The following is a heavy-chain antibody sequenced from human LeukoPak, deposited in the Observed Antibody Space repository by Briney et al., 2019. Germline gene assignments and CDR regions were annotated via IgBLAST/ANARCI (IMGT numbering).Heavy chain of an antibody. D-gene: IGHD3-22*01. J-gene: IGHJ4*02. CDR2: IYTIGST. CDR1: GGSISSGSYY. V-gene: IGHV4-61*02. CDR3: ARVTTGGYYNC. Sequence: PSQTLSLTCTVSGGSISSGSYYWSWIRQPAGKGLEFIGRIYTIGSTNYNPSLKSRVTISVDTSKNQFSLKLSSVTAADTAVYYCARVTTGGYYNCWGQGTLVTVSS.